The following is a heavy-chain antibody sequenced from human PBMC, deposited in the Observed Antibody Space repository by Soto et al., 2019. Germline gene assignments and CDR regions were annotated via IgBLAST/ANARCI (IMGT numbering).Heavy chain of an antibody. CDR3: ARLFYDFGSGYRNNWCDP. CDR2: INHSGST. V-gene: IGHV4-34*01. J-gene: IGHJ5*02. Sequence: PSETLSLTCAVYGGSFSGYYWSWIHQPPGKGLEWIGEINHSGSTNYNPSLKSRVTISVDTSKNQFSLTLSSVPAADTAVYYCARLFYDFGSGYRNNWCDPWGQGTLVTVS. D-gene: IGHD3-3*01. CDR1: GGSFSGYY.